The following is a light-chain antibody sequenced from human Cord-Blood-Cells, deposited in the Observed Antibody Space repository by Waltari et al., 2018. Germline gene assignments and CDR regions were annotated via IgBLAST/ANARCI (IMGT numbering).Light chain of an antibody. V-gene: IGKV1-33*01. CDR1: QDISNY. J-gene: IGKJ4*01. CDR2: DAS. Sequence: DIQMTQSPSSLSASVGDRVTITCQASQDISNYLNWYQQKPGKAPKLLIYDASNWDTGVPSRFSGSGSGTDFTFAIRSLKPEDIATYYCQQYDNLPLTFGGGTKVEI. CDR3: QQYDNLPLT.